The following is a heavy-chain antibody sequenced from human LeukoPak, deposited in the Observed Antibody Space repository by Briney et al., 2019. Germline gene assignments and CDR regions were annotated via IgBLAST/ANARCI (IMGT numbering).Heavy chain of an antibody. CDR2: IYYSGST. Sequence: PSEILSLTCTVSGGSISSYYWSWIRQPPGKGLEWIGYIYYSGSTNYNPSLKSRVTISVDTSKNQFSLKLSSVTAADTAVYYCARVGYYDFPYYYYYMDVWGKGTTVTVSS. V-gene: IGHV4-59*01. D-gene: IGHD3-3*01. J-gene: IGHJ6*03. CDR1: GGSISSYY. CDR3: ARVGYYDFPYYYYYMDV.